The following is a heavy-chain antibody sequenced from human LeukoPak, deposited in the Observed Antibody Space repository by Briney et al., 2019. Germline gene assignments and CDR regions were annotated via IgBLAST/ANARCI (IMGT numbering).Heavy chain of an antibody. J-gene: IGHJ4*02. CDR2: IYYSGSS. Sequence: TSETLSLTCTASGGSISSSTYYWAWIRQPPGKGLEWIGYIYYSGSSYYNPSLKSRVTISVDSSQNHFSLKLSSVTAADTATYYCATPGRIAVAGQFDYWGQGTLVAVSS. CDR3: ATPGRIAVAGQFDY. CDR1: GGSISSSTYY. D-gene: IGHD6-19*01. V-gene: IGHV4-39*02.